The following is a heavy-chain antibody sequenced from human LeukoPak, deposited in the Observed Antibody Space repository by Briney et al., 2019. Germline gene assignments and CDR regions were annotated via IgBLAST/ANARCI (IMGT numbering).Heavy chain of an antibody. V-gene: IGHV3-74*01. Sequence: GGSLRLSCAASGFTFSSYWMHWVRQAPGKGLVWVSRINSDGSSTSYADSVKGRFTISRDNAKNTLYLQMNSLRAEDTAVYYCATIGQGPETLVVPAVTDAFDIWGQGTMVTVSS. CDR1: GFTFSSYW. CDR3: ATIGQGPETLVVPAVTDAFDI. D-gene: IGHD2-2*01. J-gene: IGHJ3*02. CDR2: INSDGSST.